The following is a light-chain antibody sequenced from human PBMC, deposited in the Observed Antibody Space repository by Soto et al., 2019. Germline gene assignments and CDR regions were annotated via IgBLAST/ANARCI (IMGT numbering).Light chain of an antibody. Sequence: QSVLTQPPSASGTPGQRVTISCSGGSSNIGTNAVNWYQQLPGTALKLPIYNNNQRPSGVPDRFSGSKSGTSASLAISGLQSEDEADYYCAAWDDSLNGYVFGTGTKVTVL. CDR3: AAWDDSLNGYV. V-gene: IGLV1-44*01. CDR2: NNN. CDR1: SSNIGTNA. J-gene: IGLJ1*01.